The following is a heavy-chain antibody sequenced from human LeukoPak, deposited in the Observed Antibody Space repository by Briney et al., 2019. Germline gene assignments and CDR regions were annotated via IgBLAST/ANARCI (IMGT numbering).Heavy chain of an antibody. CDR3: ARAPHYYDSSGSPLTDAFDI. Sequence: PGRSLRLSCAASGFTFSSYGMHWVRQAPGKGLEWVAVIWYDGSNKYYADSVKGRFTISRDNSKNTLYLQMNSLRAEDTAVYYCARAPHYYDSSGSPLTDAFDIWGQGTMVTVSS. J-gene: IGHJ3*02. CDR1: GFTFSSYG. V-gene: IGHV3-33*01. CDR2: IWYDGSNK. D-gene: IGHD3-22*01.